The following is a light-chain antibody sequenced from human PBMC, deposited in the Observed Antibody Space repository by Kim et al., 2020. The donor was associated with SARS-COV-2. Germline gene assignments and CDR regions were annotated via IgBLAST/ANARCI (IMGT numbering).Light chain of an antibody. Sequence: ALEQTVRITCQGDDLRRYYASWYQQKPGQAPVFVIYGKDNRPSGIPDRFSGSSSGNTASLTITGAQAEDEADYYCNSRDSSGNHVAFGGGTQLTVL. J-gene: IGLJ2*01. CDR2: GKD. CDR3: NSRDSSGNHVA. CDR1: DLRRYY. V-gene: IGLV3-19*01.